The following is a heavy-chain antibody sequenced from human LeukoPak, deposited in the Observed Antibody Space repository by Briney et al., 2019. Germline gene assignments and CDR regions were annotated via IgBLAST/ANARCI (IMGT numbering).Heavy chain of an antibody. CDR3: AKVDSIVVVSAIGYYYGMDV. CDR1: GFTVSSNY. CDR2: IYSGGST. V-gene: IGHV3-53*01. D-gene: IGHD2-15*01. Sequence: GGSLRLSCAASGFTVSSNYMSWVRQAPGKGLEWVSVIYSGGSTYYADSVKGRFTISRDNSKNTLYLQMNSLRAEDTAVYYCAKVDSIVVVSAIGYYYGMDVWGQGTTVTVSS. J-gene: IGHJ6*02.